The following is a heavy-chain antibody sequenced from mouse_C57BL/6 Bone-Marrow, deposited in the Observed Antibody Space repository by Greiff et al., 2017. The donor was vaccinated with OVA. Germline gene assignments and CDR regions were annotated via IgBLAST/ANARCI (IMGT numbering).Heavy chain of an antibody. CDR2: IWGVGST. Sequence: VNVVESGPGLVAPSQSLSITCTVSGFSLTSYGVDWVRQSPGKGLEWLGVIWGVGSTNYNSALKSRLSISKDNSKSQVFLKMNSLQTDDTAMYYCASGHYAMDYWGQGTSVTVSS. CDR3: ASGHYAMDY. J-gene: IGHJ4*01. V-gene: IGHV2-6*01. CDR1: GFSLTSYG.